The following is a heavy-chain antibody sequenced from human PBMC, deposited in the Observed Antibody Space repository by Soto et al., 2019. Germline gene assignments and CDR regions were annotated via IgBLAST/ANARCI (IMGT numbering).Heavy chain of an antibody. CDR2: IYYSGST. CDR3: ARVPVRGYSYGPFDY. Sequence: QVQLQESGPGLVKPSETLSLTCTVSGGSISSYYWSWIRQPPGKGLEWIGYIYYSGSTNYNPSLKSRVTISVDTSKNQCSLKLSSVTAADTAVYYCARVPVRGYSYGPFDYWGQGTLVTVSS. V-gene: IGHV4-59*01. CDR1: GGSISSYY. J-gene: IGHJ4*02. D-gene: IGHD5-18*01.